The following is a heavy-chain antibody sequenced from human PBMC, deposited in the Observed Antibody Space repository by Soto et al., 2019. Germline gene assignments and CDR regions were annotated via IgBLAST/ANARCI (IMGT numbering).Heavy chain of an antibody. CDR2: IYYSGGT. Sequence: PSETLSLTCTVSGAALSGGGDFYTWVRQPPGKGLEWLGYIYYSGGTNYNPSLKSRVTISLDKSKSQFSLRLISVTAADTAVYYCTREQSDDNYFDPWGQGTLVTVYS. J-gene: IGHJ5*02. CDR3: TREQSDDNYFDP. V-gene: IGHV4-61*08. D-gene: IGHD6-19*01. CDR1: GAALSGGGDF.